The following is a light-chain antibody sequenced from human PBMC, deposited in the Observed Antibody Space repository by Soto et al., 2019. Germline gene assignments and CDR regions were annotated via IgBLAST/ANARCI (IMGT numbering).Light chain of an antibody. J-gene: IGKJ1*01. CDR2: TAS. CDR3: QQYNSYS. Sequence: DIHMTQSPSTLSASVRDRGTSTCGASQSISSWLAWHQQKPGTAPKLLIYTASSLQSGVPSRFSGSGSGTEFTLTIRSLQPDDFATYYCQQYNSYSFGQGTKVDI. V-gene: IGKV1-5*03. CDR1: QSISSW.